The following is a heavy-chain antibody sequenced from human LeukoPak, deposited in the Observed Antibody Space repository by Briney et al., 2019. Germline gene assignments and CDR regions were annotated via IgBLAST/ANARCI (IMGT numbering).Heavy chain of an antibody. J-gene: IGHJ4*02. D-gene: IGHD6-13*01. CDR3: AKRSSSREAAGRDY. CDR1: GFTFSSYG. Sequence: GGSLRLSCAASGFTFSSYGMHWVRQAPGKGLEWVAVISYAGSNKYYADSVKARFTISSDNSKNTLYLQTNSLRAEDTAVYYCAKRSSSREAAGRDYWGQGTLVTVSS. V-gene: IGHV3-30*18. CDR2: ISYAGSNK.